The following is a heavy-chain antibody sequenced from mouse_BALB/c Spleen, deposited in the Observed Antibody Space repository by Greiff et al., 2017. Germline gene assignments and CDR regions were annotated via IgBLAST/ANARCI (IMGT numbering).Heavy chain of an antibody. CDR1: GFSLTSYG. Sequence: VQLVESGPGLVAPSQSLSITCTVSGFSLTSYGVHWVRQPPGKGLEWLGVIWAGGSTNYNSALMSRLSISKDNSKSQVFLKMNSLQTDDTAMYYCAREYGNPFAYWGQGTLVTVSA. CDR3: AREYGNPFAY. J-gene: IGHJ3*01. D-gene: IGHD2-10*02. CDR2: IWAGGST. V-gene: IGHV2-9*02.